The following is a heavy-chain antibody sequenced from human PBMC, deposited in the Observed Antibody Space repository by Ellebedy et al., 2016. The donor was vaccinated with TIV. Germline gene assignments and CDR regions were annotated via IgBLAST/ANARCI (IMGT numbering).Heavy chain of an antibody. CDR2: IIGDGSKT. D-gene: IGHD5-24*01. J-gene: IGHJ4*02. CDR3: ARDNGYKIDY. V-gene: IGHV3-74*01. CDR1: GFTFSTYW. Sequence: GESLKISCGAFGFTFSTYWMHWVRHAPGKGLVYIARIIGDGSKTSYADSVKGRFTISRDNAKNTLYLQLNSLGADDTAVYYCARDNGYKIDYWGQGTLVTVSS.